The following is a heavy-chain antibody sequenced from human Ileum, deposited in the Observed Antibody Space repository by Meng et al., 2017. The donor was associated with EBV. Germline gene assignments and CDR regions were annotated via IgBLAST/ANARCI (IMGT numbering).Heavy chain of an antibody. D-gene: IGHD3-10*01. J-gene: IGHJ4*02. CDR3: ARRSFAAGSPDY. Sequence: QITLKESGPTRVKPTQTLTLTWTFAGFSLNTGGMAVSWIRQPPGKALEWLALIYWDDDKRYSPSLKTRLTITKDTSKNQVVLTMTNMDPVDTATYYCARRSFAAGSPDYWGQGTLVTVSS. CDR1: GFSLNTGGMA. V-gene: IGHV2-5*02. CDR2: IYWDDDK.